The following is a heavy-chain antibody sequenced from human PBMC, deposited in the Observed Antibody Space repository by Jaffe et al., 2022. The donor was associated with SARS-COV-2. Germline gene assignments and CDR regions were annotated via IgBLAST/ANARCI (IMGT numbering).Heavy chain of an antibody. CDR3: AKQLVRPEDYYYYGMDV. J-gene: IGHJ6*02. CDR2: ISSSGSTI. Sequence: EVQLVESGGGLVQPGGSLRLSCAASGFTFSSYEMNWVRQAPGKGLEWVSYISSSGSTIYYADSVKGRFTISRDNAKNSLYLQMNSLRAEDTAVYYCAKQLVRPEDYYYYGMDVWGQGTTVTVSS. CDR1: GFTFSSYE. V-gene: IGHV3-48*03. D-gene: IGHD6-13*01.